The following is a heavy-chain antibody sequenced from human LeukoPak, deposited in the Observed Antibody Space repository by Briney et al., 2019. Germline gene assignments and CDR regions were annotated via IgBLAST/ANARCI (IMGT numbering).Heavy chain of an antibody. D-gene: IGHD3-10*01. V-gene: IGHV1-2*02. CDR1: GYTFTSYY. CDR3: ARGMVRGVIMEVVY. J-gene: IGHJ4*02. CDR2: INPNSGCT. Sequence: ASVKVSCKASGYTFTSYYMHWVRQAPGQGLEWMGWINPNSGCTNYAQKFQGRVTMTRDTSISTAYMELSRLRSDDTAVYYCARGMVRGVIMEVVYWGQGTLVTVSS.